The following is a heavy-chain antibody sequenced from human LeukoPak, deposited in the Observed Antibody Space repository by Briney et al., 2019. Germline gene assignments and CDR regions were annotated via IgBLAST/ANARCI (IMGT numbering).Heavy chain of an antibody. Sequence: PSETLSLTCAVYGGSFSGYYWSWIRQPPGKGLEWIGEINHSGSTNYNPSLKSRVTISVDTSKNQFSLKLSSVTAADTAVYYCARGRRYYYDSSGYYGLQYWGQGTLVTVSS. CDR3: ARGRRYYYDSSGYYGLQY. CDR2: INHSGST. J-gene: IGHJ4*02. D-gene: IGHD3-22*01. CDR1: GGSFSGYY. V-gene: IGHV4-34*01.